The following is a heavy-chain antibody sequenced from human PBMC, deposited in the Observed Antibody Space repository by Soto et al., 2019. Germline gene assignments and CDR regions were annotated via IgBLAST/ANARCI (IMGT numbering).Heavy chain of an antibody. V-gene: IGHV3-43*01. CDR3: AKEGNSGSYYLFAY. CDR2: ISWDGGST. J-gene: IGHJ4*02. D-gene: IGHD1-26*01. CDR1: GFTFDDYT. Sequence: EVQLVESGGVVVQPGGSLRLSCAASGFTFDDYTMHWVRQAPGKGLEWVSLISWDGGSTYYADSVKGRFTISRDNSKNSLYLQMNSLRTEDTALYYCAKEGNSGSYYLFAYWGQGTLVTVSS.